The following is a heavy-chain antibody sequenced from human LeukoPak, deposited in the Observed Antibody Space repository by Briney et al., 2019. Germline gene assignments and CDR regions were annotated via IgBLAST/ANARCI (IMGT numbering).Heavy chain of an antibody. Sequence: ASVKVSCKASGYSFVGYGITWVRQAPGQGLEWMGWFNPENGNTNYAQKVQGRVTMTADTSTSTSYMELRSLRSDDTAVYYCARGRLYYNGYWGQGTLVTVSS. CDR2: FNPENGNT. V-gene: IGHV1-18*01. CDR3: ARGRLYYNGY. D-gene: IGHD2-8*01. J-gene: IGHJ4*02. CDR1: GYSFVGYG.